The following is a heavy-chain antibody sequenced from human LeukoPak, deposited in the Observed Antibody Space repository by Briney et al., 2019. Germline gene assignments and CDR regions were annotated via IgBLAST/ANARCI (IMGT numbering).Heavy chain of an antibody. CDR1: GGSISSYY. Sequence: PSETLSLTCTVSGGSISSYYWSWIRQPAGKGLEWIGRIYTSGSTNYNPSLKSRVTMSVDTSKNQFSLKLSSVTAADTAVYYCARARRVVGAAYYFDYWGQGTLVTVSS. CDR2: IYTSGST. CDR3: ARARRVVGAAYYFDY. V-gene: IGHV4-4*07. J-gene: IGHJ4*02. D-gene: IGHD1-26*01.